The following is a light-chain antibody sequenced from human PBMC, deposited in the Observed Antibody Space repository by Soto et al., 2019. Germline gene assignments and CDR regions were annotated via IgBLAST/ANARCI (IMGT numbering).Light chain of an antibody. V-gene: IGLV2-14*01. CDR3: SSYEVSNVVL. CDR1: SSDVGGYNY. CDR2: EVS. J-gene: IGLJ2*01. Sequence: QSVLTQPASVSGSPGQSITISCTGTSSDVGGYNYVSWYQQHPGKAPKLMIYEVSNRPSGVSNRFSGSKSGNTASLTISGLQAEDEADYYCSSYEVSNVVLFGGGTKLTVL.